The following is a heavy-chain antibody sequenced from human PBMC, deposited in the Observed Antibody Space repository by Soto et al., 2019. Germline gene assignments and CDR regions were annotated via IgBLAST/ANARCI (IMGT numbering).Heavy chain of an antibody. CDR2: IIPIFGTA. Sequence: SVKVSCQASGGTFSSYAIGWVRQAPVQGLEWLGGIIPIFGTANYAQKFQGRVTITADKSTSTAYMELSSLRSEDTAVYYCAREPAYHFWSGYYPLDYWGQGTLVTVSS. J-gene: IGHJ4*02. V-gene: IGHV1-69*06. CDR3: AREPAYHFWSGYYPLDY. D-gene: IGHD3-3*01. CDR1: GGTFSSYA.